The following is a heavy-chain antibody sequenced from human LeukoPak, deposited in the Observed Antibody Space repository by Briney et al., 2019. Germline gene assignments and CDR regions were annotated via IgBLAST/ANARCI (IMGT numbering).Heavy chain of an antibody. D-gene: IGHD6-13*01. CDR1: GYTFTSYD. CDR3: ARVPIPPYSSSWYQPFDY. V-gene: IGHV1-18*01. CDR2: ISAYNGNT. Sequence: ASVKVSCKASGYTFTSYDISSVRQAPGQGLEWMGWISAYNGNTNYAQKLQGRVTMTTDTSTSTAYMELRSLRSDDSAVYFCARVPIPPYSSSWYQPFDYWGQGTLVTVSS. J-gene: IGHJ4*02.